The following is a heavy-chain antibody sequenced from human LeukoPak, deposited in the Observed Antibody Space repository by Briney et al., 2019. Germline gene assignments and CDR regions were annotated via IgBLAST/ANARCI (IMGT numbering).Heavy chain of an antibody. J-gene: IGHJ4*02. D-gene: IGHD4-23*01. CDR3: ARATTAVTPGMKY. CDR1: GYSFANYW. CDR2: IYPGDSDT. V-gene: IGHV5-51*01. Sequence: GESLKISCKGSGYSFANYWIGWVRQMPGKGLEWMGIIYPGDSDTRYSPSFQGQVTISADKSISTAYLQWTSLKASDTAMYYCARATTAVTPGMKYWGQGTLVTVSS.